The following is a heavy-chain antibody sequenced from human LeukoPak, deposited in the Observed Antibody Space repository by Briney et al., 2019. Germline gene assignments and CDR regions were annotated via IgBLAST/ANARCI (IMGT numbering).Heavy chain of an antibody. D-gene: IGHD3-10*01. V-gene: IGHV3-15*01. J-gene: IGHJ4*02. Sequence: PGGSLRLSCTASGFTFSTYSVNWVRQAPGKGLEWIGRIKSKTDGETTNYAEPVRGRFTISRDDSKSAVYLQMNSLKIEDTAVYYCTTDLGTYYHGSQRLIPIDYWGQGTLVTVSS. CDR1: GFTFSTYS. CDR3: TTDLGTYYHGSQRLIPIDY. CDR2: IKSKTDGETT.